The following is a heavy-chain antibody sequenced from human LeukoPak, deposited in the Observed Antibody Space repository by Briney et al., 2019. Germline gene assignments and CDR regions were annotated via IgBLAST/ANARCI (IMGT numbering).Heavy chain of an antibody. CDR2: ISGSGGST. Sequence: GGSLRLPCAASGFTFSSYAMSWVRQAPGKGLECVSTISGSGGSTYYTDSVKGRFTISRDNSKNTLYLQMNSLRAEDTAVYYCAKDLEEQWLVTSFDYWGQGTLVTVSS. CDR1: GFTFSSYA. CDR3: AKDLEEQWLVTSFDY. J-gene: IGHJ4*02. D-gene: IGHD6-19*01. V-gene: IGHV3-23*01.